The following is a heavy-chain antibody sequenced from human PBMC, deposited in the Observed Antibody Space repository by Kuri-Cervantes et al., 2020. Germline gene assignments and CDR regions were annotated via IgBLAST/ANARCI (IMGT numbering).Heavy chain of an antibody. J-gene: IGHJ4*02. V-gene: IGHV3-23*01. D-gene: IGHD5-18*01. Sequence: GEYLKISCAASGFTFSSYAMSWVRQAPGKGLEWVSAISGSGGSTYYADSVKGRFTISRDNSKNTLYLQMNSLRAEDTAVYYCAKDLGYSYGFDYWGQGTLVTVSS. CDR2: ISGSGGST. CDR1: GFTFSSYA. CDR3: AKDLGYSYGFDY.